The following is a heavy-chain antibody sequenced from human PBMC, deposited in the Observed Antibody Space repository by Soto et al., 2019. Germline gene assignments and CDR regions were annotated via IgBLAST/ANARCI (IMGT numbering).Heavy chain of an antibody. Sequence: SETLSLTCAVYGGSFSGYYWGWIRQPPGKGLEWIGSIYYSGSTYYNPSLKSRVTISVDTSKNQFSLKLSSVTAADTAVYYCARHAPFPSSILRYFDWPNPHFDYWGQGTLVTVSS. CDR2: IYYSGST. V-gene: IGHV4-39*01. J-gene: IGHJ4*02. CDR3: ARHAPFPSSILRYFDWPNPHFDY. D-gene: IGHD3-9*01. CDR1: GGSFSGYY.